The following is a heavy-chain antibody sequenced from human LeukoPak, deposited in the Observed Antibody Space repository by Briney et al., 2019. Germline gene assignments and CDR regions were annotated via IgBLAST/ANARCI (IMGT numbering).Heavy chain of an antibody. CDR2: ISWNSGSI. D-gene: IGHD5-18*01. Sequence: GRSLRLSCAASGFTFDDYAMHWVRQAPGKGLEWVSGISWNSGSIGYADSVKGRFTISRDNAKNSLYLQMNSLRAEDTALYYCAKAAGYSYGSYLDYWGQGTLVTVSS. CDR3: AKAAGYSYGSYLDY. CDR1: GFTFDDYA. J-gene: IGHJ4*02. V-gene: IGHV3-9*01.